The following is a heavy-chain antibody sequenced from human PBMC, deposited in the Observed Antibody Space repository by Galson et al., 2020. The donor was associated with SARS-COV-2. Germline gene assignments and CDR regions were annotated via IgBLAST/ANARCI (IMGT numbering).Heavy chain of an antibody. Sequence: ASVQVSCKVSGYTLTELSMHWVRQAPGKGLEWMGGFDPEDGETIYAQKFQGRVTMTEDTSTDTAYMELSSLRSEDTAVYYCATAGPYCTGGVCPNWFDPWGQGTLVTVSS. J-gene: IGHJ5*02. CDR2: FDPEDGET. CDR3: ATAGPYCTGGVCPNWFDP. D-gene: IGHD2-8*02. CDR1: GYTLTELS. V-gene: IGHV1-24*01.